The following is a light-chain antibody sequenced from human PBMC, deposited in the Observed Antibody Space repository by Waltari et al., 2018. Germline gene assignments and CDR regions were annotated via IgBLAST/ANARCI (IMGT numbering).Light chain of an antibody. J-gene: IGKJ5*01. V-gene: IGKV3-11*01. CDR1: ETLRDY. CDR3: QQRPNWV. Sequence: EIVLTQSPATLSVSPGESATLFCRASETLRDYVAWYQQKPGQAPRLLIFNGSDRATGIPNRVIGAGSGTDFTLTISSVEPEDFAVYYCQQRPNWVFGQGTRLDI. CDR2: NGS.